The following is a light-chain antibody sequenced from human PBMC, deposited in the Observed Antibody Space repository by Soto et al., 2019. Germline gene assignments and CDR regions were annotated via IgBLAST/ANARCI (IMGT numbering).Light chain of an antibody. CDR2: AAS. J-gene: IGKJ1*01. CDR3: QQLNTYPWT. Sequence: IQLTQSPSSLSASVGDRVTIAWRASQGISSYLAWYQQKPGKAPQLLIYAASTLQSGVPSRFSGSGSGTDFTLTISSLQPEDFVTYYCQQLNTYPWTFGQGTKVDIK. CDR1: QGISSY. V-gene: IGKV1-9*01.